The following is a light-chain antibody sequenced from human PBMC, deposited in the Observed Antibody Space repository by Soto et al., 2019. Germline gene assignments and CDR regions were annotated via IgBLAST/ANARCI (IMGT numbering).Light chain of an antibody. J-gene: IGKJ1*01. Sequence: EILLTQSPGTLSLSPGERATLSCRASQTVSSNYLAWYQQKPGQAPRLLIYAASTRATGIPDRFSGSGSGTDFTLSISRLEPEDFAVYYCQLYGTSPKPFGQGTKVEIK. CDR2: AAS. V-gene: IGKV3-20*01. CDR3: QLYGTSPKP. CDR1: QTVSSNY.